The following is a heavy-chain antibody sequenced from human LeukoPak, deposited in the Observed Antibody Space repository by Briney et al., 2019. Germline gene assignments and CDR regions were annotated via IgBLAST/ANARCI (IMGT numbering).Heavy chain of an antibody. CDR2: IYRSGSI. CDR1: GGSITNYY. CDR3: ARVALYDSSAHNYFDY. J-gene: IGHJ4*02. D-gene: IGHD3-22*01. V-gene: IGHV4-59*12. Sequence: SETLSLTCTVSGGSITNYYWSWIRQPPGKGLEWIGEIYRSGSINYNPSLKSRVTISIDKSKNQFSLKLSSVTAADTAVYYCARVALYDSSAHNYFDYWGQGTLVTVSS.